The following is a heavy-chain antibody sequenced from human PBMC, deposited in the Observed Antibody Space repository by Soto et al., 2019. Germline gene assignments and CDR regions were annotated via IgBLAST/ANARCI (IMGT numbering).Heavy chain of an antibody. CDR1: GFTFRSYA. CDR3: AKNKETGTSGGLGY. Sequence: EVQLLESGGGLVQPGGSLRLSCAASGFTFRSYAMSWVRQAPGKGLEWVSTISGSGGTTYYADSVKGRFTISRDNSKNTLYLQMNSLRAEDTAIYYCAKNKETGTSGGLGYWGQGTLVTVSS. D-gene: IGHD1-1*01. V-gene: IGHV3-23*01. J-gene: IGHJ4*02. CDR2: ISGSGGTT.